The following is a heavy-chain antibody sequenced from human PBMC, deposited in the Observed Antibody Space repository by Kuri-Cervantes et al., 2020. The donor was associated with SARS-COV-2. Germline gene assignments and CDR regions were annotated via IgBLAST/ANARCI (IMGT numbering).Heavy chain of an antibody. CDR2: ISSSGSTI. J-gene: IGHJ6*02. V-gene: IGHV3-11*01. D-gene: IGHD2-15*01. CDR3: ARTGLPGWYYYYGMDV. Sequence: GESLKISCAASGFTFSDYYMSWIRQAQGKGLEWVSYISSSGSTIYYADSVKGRFTISRDNAKNSLYLQMNSLRAEDTAVYYCARTGLPGWYYYYGMDVWGQGTTVTVSS. CDR1: GFTFSDYY.